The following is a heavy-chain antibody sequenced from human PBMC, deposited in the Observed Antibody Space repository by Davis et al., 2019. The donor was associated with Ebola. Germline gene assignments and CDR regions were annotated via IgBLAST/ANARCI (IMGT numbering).Heavy chain of an antibody. D-gene: IGHD2-2*01. CDR1: GGSISNGDYY. CDR3: ATFQDCSSTSCDNWFDP. J-gene: IGHJ5*02. Sequence: MPSETLSLTCTVSGGSISNGDYYWSWFRQPPGKGLEWIGFIYYSGSTYYNPSLKSRLTISVDTSKTQFSLKLTSVTAADTAVYYCATFQDCSSTSCDNWFDPWGQGTLVTVSS. CDR2: IYYSGST. V-gene: IGHV4-30-4*01.